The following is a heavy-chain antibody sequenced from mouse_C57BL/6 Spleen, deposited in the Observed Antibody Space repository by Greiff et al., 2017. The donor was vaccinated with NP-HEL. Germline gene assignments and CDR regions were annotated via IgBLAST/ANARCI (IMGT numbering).Heavy chain of an antibody. Sequence: EVKLEESGGDLVKPGGSLKLSCAASGFTFSSYGMSWVRQTPDKRLEWVATISSGGSYTYYPDSVKGRFTISRDNAKNTLYLQMSSLKSEDTAMYYCARAFTTVVPNWYFDVWGTGTTVTVSS. J-gene: IGHJ1*03. V-gene: IGHV5-6*02. CDR1: GFTFSSYG. CDR2: ISSGGSYT. D-gene: IGHD1-1*01. CDR3: ARAFTTVVPNWYFDV.